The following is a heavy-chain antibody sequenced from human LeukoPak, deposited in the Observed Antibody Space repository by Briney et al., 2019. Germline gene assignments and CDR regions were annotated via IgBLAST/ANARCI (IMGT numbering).Heavy chain of an antibody. CDR3: ARARLSLFDY. Sequence: GGSLRLSCAASGFTVSSNYMSWVRQAPGKGLEWVSVIYSGGSTYYADSVKGRFTISRDNSKNTLYLQMNSLRAEVTAVYYCARARLSLFDYWGQGTLVTVSS. J-gene: IGHJ4*02. CDR1: GFTVSSNY. V-gene: IGHV3-66*02. D-gene: IGHD2-21*02. CDR2: IYSGGST.